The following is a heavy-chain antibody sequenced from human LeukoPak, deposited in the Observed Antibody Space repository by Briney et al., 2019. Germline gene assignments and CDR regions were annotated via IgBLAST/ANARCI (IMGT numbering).Heavy chain of an antibody. V-gene: IGHV4-39*07. CDR1: GGSLNTPNYY. CDR2: IFYSGGT. CDR3: ARVAAVPYNWFDP. Sequence: PSETLSLTCTVSGGSLNTPNYYWGWIRQTPGKGLEWIGNIFYSGGTYYSPSLTSRVTISLDTSRNQFSLKLSSVTAADTAVYYCARVAAVPYNWFDPWGQGTLVTVSS. D-gene: IGHD6-13*01. J-gene: IGHJ5*02.